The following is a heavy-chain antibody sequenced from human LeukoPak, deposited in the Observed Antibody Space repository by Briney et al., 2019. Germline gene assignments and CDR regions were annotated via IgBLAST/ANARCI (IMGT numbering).Heavy chain of an antibody. CDR1: GFTFSSYW. Sequence: GGSLRLSCAASGFTFSSYWMSWVRQAPGKGLEWVANIKQDGSEKYYVDSVKGRFTISRDNAKNSLYLQMNSLRAEDTALYYCAKDRGIAAAGTAFSYWGQGTLVTVSS. CDR2: IKQDGSEK. J-gene: IGHJ4*02. CDR3: AKDRGIAAAGTAFSY. V-gene: IGHV3-7*03. D-gene: IGHD6-13*01.